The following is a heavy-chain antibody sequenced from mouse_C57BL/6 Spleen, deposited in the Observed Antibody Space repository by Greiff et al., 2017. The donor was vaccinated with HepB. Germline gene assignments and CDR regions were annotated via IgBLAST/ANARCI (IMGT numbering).Heavy chain of an antibody. J-gene: IGHJ2*01. Sequence: DVKLQESGGGLVQPGGSMKLSCVASGFTFSNYWMNWVRQSPEKGLEWVAQIRLKSDNYATHYAESVKGRFTIARDDSKSSVYLQMNNLRAEDTGIYYCTMTTVVAKYYFDYWGQGTTLTVSS. D-gene: IGHD1-1*01. CDR1: GFTFSNYW. V-gene: IGHV6-3*01. CDR3: TMTTVVAKYYFDY. CDR2: IRLKSDNYAT.